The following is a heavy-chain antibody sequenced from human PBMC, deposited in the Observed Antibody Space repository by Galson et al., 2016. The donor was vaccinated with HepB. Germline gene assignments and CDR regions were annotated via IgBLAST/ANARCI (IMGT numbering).Heavy chain of an antibody. J-gene: IGHJ4*02. V-gene: IGHV4-39*01. Sequence: SETLSLTCTVSGGSISSSSYYWGWIRQPPGMGLEWIGSIYYSGTTYYNPSLKSRVTISVDTSKKQFSMRLNSVTAADTAVYYCAGFGTRYSSSWFTPMLFFDYWGQGTQVTVSS. CDR2: IYYSGTT. CDR3: AGFGTRYSSSWFTPMLFFDY. D-gene: IGHD6-13*01. CDR1: GGSISSSSYY.